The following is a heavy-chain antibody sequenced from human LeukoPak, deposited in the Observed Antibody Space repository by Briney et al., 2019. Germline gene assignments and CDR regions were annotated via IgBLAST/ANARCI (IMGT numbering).Heavy chain of an antibody. CDR2: IHTSGST. V-gene: IGHV4-4*07. Sequence: SETLSLTCTVSGVSISTYYWSWVRQPAGKGLEWIGRIHTSGSTNYNPSLKSRVTMSLDTSKNQLSLKMNSVTAADAAVYYCAGGTWENWFDPWGQGTLVTVSS. CDR1: GVSISTYY. J-gene: IGHJ5*02. CDR3: AGGTWENWFDP. D-gene: IGHD1-26*01.